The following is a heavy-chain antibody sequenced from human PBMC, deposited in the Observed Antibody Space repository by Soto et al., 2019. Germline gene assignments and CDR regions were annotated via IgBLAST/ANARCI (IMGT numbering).Heavy chain of an antibody. J-gene: IGHJ4*02. CDR2: IYYGGST. D-gene: IGHD5-12*01. CDR3: ASGWGAGYNYVFDY. Sequence: SETLSLTCTVSGGSISSYYWSWIRQPPGKGLEWIGYIYYGGSTNYNPSLKSRVTISVDTSKNQFSLKLSSVTAADTAVYYCASGWGAGYNYVFDYWGQGTLVTVSS. V-gene: IGHV4-59*01. CDR1: GGSISSYY.